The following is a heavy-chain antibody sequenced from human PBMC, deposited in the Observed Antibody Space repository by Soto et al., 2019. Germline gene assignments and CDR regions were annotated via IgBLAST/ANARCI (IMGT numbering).Heavy chain of an antibody. J-gene: IGHJ4*02. CDR2: ISAYNGNT. CDR1: GYTFTSYG. D-gene: IGHD3-22*01. Sequence: ASVKVSCKASGYTFTSYGISWVRQAPGQGLEWMGWISAYNGNTNYAQKLQGRVTMTTDTSTSTAYMELRSLRSDDTAVYYCARDPHHYDSSGYFDYCGQGNLVTVSS. V-gene: IGHV1-18*01. CDR3: ARDPHHYDSSGYFDY.